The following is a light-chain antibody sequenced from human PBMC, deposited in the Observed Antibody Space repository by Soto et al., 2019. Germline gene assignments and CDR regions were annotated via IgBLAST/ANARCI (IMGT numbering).Light chain of an antibody. CDR1: QGMSTY. J-gene: IGKJ4*01. Sequence: DIQLTQSPSFLSASVGDTVTITCRASQGMSTYLAWYQQKPGKVPKLLIRSASTLQSGVPPRFSGGGSGTEFILTISTLQPDDSGIYYCQQLNGYQLAFGGGTNVEIK. CDR3: QQLNGYQLA. V-gene: IGKV1-9*01. CDR2: SAS.